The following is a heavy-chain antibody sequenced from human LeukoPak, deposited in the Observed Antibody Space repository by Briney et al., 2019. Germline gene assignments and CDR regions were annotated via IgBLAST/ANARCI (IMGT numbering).Heavy chain of an antibody. J-gene: IGHJ4*02. Sequence: ASVKVSCKASGYTLTSYYLHWVRQAPGQGLEWMAIINPSGGSTSHAQKFQGRVTMTRDTSASTVYMELSGLRSEDTAVYYCARAYGPNSPLYWGQGTLVTVSS. CDR2: INPSGGST. D-gene: IGHD4-23*01. CDR1: GYTLTSYY. CDR3: ARAYGPNSPLY. V-gene: IGHV1-46*01.